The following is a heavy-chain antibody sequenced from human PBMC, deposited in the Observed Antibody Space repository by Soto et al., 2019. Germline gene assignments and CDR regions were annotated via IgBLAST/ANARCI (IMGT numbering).Heavy chain of an antibody. CDR3: ARKLYYDFWSGYYFAY. Sequence: GGSLRLSCAASGFTFSSYSMNWVRQAPGKGLEWVSSISSSSSYIYYADSGKGRFTISRDNAKNSLYMQMNSLRAEDTAVCYCARKLYYDFWSGYYFAYWGQGTLVTVSS. V-gene: IGHV3-21*01. CDR1: GFTFSSYS. CDR2: ISSSSSYI. D-gene: IGHD3-3*01. J-gene: IGHJ4*02.